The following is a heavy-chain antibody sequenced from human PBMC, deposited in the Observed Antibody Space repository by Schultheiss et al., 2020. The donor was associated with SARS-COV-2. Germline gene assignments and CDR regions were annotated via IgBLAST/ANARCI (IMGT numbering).Heavy chain of an antibody. V-gene: IGHV3-21*05. CDR1: GFTFSSYW. J-gene: IGHJ4*02. CDR3: AKDEERAMIQNFDY. D-gene: IGHD5-12*01. Sequence: GGSLRLSCAASGFTFSSYWMSWVRQAPGKGLEWVSYISSSSSYIYYADSVKGRFTISRDNAKNSLYLQMNSLRAEDTAVYYCAKDEERAMIQNFDYWGQGTLVTVSS. CDR2: ISSSSSYI.